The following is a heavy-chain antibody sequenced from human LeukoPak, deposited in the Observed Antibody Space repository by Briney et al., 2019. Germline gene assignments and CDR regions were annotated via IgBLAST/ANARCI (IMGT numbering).Heavy chain of an antibody. V-gene: IGHV3-23*01. CDR1: GFTFSSYA. CDR2: ISGSGGST. Sequence: GGSLRLSCAASGFTFSSYAMSWVRQAPGKGLEWVSAISGSGGSTYYADSVKGRFTISRVNSKNTLYLQMNSLRAEDTAVYYCAKDSGSSGWYRRDAFDIWGQGTMVTVSS. J-gene: IGHJ3*02. CDR3: AKDSGSSGWYRRDAFDI. D-gene: IGHD6-19*01.